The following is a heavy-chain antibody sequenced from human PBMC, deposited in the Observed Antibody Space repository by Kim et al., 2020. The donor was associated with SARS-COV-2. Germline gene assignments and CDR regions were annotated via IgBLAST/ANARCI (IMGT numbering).Heavy chain of an antibody. J-gene: IGHJ4*02. CDR3: ARGISSVWMLSPGHLGY. D-gene: IGHD2-8*01. CDR2: INSDGSST. Sequence: GGSLRLSCAASGFTFSSYWMHWVRQAPGKGLVWVSRINSDGSSTSYADSVKGRFTISRDNAKNTLYLQMNSLRAEDTAVYYCARGISSVWMLSPGHLGYWGQGALVAVSS. CDR1: GFTFSSYW. V-gene: IGHV3-74*01.